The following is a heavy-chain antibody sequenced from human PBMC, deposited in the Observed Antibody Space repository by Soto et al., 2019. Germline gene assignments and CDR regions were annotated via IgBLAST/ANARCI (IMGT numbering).Heavy chain of an antibody. V-gene: IGHV3-9*01. CDR2: VSGNSGAK. J-gene: IGHJ4*02. CDR1: GFSFDDFV. Sequence: GGSLRLSCVASGFSFDDFVMNWVRQRPGKGLEWVSSVSGNSGAKLYADSVKGRFAISRDSAKKSVYLQMNSLRPDDTAFYYCAKGVATAVPALDYWGQGTLVTVSS. CDR3: AKGVATAVPALDY. D-gene: IGHD2-21*02.